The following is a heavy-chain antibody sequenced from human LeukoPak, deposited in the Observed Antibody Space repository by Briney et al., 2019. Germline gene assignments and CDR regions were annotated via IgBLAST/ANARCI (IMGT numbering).Heavy chain of an antibody. D-gene: IGHD2/OR15-2a*01. CDR3: SSQPAVLDLDC. V-gene: IGHV3-7*01. CDR2: IRPDGSGK. J-gene: IGHJ4*02. Sequence: GGSLRLSXAASGFTFSSYAMSWVRQAPGKGLEWVANIRPDGSGKNYVDSVKGRFTISRDNANNALFLQMKGLRVEDTAVYYCSSQPAVLDLDCWGQGALVTVSS. CDR1: GFTFSSYA.